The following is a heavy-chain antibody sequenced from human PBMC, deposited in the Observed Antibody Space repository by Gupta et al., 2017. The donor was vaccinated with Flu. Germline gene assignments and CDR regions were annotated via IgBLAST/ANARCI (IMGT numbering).Heavy chain of an antibody. Sequence: QLQLQESGPGLVKPSETLSLTCTVSCGSISSSSNYLGWIRQPPGKGLEWIGSIYYSGRTYYNPSLQSRVTISVETSKNQFSLKLRSVTAAETAVYYYGRHDRRSGYYCFDYWGQGTLVTVSS. CDR1: CGSISSSSNY. CDR3: GRHDRRSGYYCFDY. V-gene: IGHV4-39*01. CDR2: IYYSGRT. D-gene: IGHD3-3*01. J-gene: IGHJ4*02.